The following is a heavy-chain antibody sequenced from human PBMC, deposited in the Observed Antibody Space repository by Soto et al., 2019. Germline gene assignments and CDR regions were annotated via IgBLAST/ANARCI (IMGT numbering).Heavy chain of an antibody. CDR3: ARTYYYDSSGYYGAFDI. Sequence: GGSLRLSCVASGFTFSDHYMDWVRQAPGKGLEWVGRIKNKANGYKTEYAASVEGRITISRDDSKNSLSLQINSLKTEDTAVYYCARTYYYDSSGYYGAFDIWGQGTMVTVSS. V-gene: IGHV3-72*01. D-gene: IGHD3-22*01. CDR2: IKNKANGYKT. CDR1: GFTFSDHY. J-gene: IGHJ3*02.